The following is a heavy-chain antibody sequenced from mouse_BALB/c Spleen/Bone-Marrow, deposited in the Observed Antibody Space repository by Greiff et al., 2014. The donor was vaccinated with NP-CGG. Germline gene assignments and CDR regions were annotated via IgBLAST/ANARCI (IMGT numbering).Heavy chain of an antibody. V-gene: IGHV1-39*01. CDR2: IDPYYGDT. D-gene: IGHD2-5*01. CDR3: ARKAYYTNWWYFDV. J-gene: IGHJ1*01. CDR1: GYSFSGYN. Sequence: ESGPELEKPGASVKISCKACGYSFSGYNLNWVKQSNGQSLEWIGNIDPYYGDTTYNQKFKGKATLTVDRSSSTAYMQLKSLTSEDSAVYYCARKAYYTNWWYFDVWGAGTTVTVSS.